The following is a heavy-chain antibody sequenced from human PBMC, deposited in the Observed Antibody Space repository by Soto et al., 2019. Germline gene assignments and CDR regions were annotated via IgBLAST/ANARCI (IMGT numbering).Heavy chain of an antibody. CDR3: AREGVAPYYYYGMDV. CDR1: GYTFTNYD. J-gene: IGHJ6*02. CDR2: ISTYNGDT. V-gene: IGHV1-18*01. D-gene: IGHD5-12*01. Sequence: ASVKVSGKASGYTFTNYDINWVRQAPGQGLEWMGWISTYNGDTNYAQKFQGRVTMTTDTSTSTVHMEVRSLRSDDTAVYYCAREGVAPYYYYGMDVWGQGTPVTVSS.